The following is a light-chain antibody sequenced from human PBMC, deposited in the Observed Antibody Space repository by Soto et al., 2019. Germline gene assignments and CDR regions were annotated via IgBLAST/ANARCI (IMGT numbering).Light chain of an antibody. J-gene: IGLJ2*01. Sequence: QSALTQPASVSGSPGQSITISCTGTSSDVGGFNYVSWYQQHPGKAPKLLIYEVSNRPSGVSTWFSASKSGNTASLTISGLQAEDEAEYYCSSRTSSSTVIFGGGTKVTVL. V-gene: IGLV2-14*01. CDR3: SSRTSSSTVI. CDR1: SSDVGGFNY. CDR2: EVS.